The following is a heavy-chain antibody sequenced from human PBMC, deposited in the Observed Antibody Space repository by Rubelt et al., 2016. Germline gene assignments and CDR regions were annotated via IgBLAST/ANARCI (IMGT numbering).Heavy chain of an antibody. CDR3: ARPSSQGRWLDFDT. Sequence: QLQLQESGPGLVKPSETLSLTCTVSGDSLSSSTYYWAWIRQPPGKGLAWIGSIYYSGSTYYNPSLKSRLTISVDTSKNQFSLNLNSVTAADTAVYYCARPSSQGRWLDFDTWGQGTLVTVST. CDR1: GDSLSSSTYY. D-gene: IGHD5-24*01. J-gene: IGHJ4*02. V-gene: IGHV4-39*07. CDR2: IYYSGST.